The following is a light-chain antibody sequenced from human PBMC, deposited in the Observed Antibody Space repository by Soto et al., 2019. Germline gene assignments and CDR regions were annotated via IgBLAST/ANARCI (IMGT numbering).Light chain of an antibody. CDR3: QQYNNWPLT. CDR2: GAS. Sequence: EIVMTQSPATLSVSPGERATLSCRASQSVNTNLAWYQQKPGQASRLLIYGASTRATGIPTRFSGSGSGTELTLTISSLQSEDFVVYYCQQYNNWPLTFGGGTKVEIK. J-gene: IGKJ4*01. CDR1: QSVNTN. V-gene: IGKV3-15*01.